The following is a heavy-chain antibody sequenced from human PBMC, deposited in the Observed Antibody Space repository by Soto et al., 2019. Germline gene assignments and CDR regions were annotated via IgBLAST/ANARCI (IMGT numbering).Heavy chain of an antibody. V-gene: IGHV4-59*01. J-gene: IGHJ4*02. D-gene: IGHD3-22*01. Sequence: QVQLQESGPGLVKPSETLSLTCTVSGGSINSYYWSWIRQPPGKGLEWIGYIYYSGSTNNNPSLKSQVTISVDTSKNQFSRKLSSVTAADTAVYDCAGRASRYYYDSSGYFDYWGQGSLVTVSS. CDR1: GGSINSYY. CDR3: AGRASRYYYDSSGYFDY. CDR2: IYYSGST.